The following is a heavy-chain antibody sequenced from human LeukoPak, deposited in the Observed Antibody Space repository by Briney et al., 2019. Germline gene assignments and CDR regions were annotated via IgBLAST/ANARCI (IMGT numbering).Heavy chain of an antibody. Sequence: GGSLRLSCVDSGITFTNAWMSWVRQAPGKGLEWIGRIKSKTDGETTNYAEPVRGRFTTSRDDSKSAVYLQMNSLKIEDTAVYYCTTDLGTYYHGSQRLIPIDYWGQGTLVTVSS. CDR3: TTDLGTYYHGSQRLIPIDY. J-gene: IGHJ4*02. CDR1: GITFTNAW. V-gene: IGHV3-15*01. D-gene: IGHD3-10*01. CDR2: IKSKTDGETT.